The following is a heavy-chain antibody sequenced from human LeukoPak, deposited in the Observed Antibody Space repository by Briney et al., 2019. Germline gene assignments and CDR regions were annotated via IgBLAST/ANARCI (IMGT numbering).Heavy chain of an antibody. J-gene: IGHJ3*02. CDR3: ARDSTLWFGELGHHDAFDI. Sequence: GGSLRLSCAASGFIFSTYAMHWVRQAPGKGLEWVAVISYDGSNKYYADSVKGRFTISRDNSKNTLYLQMNSLRAEDTAVYYCARDSTLWFGELGHHDAFDIWGQGTMVTVSS. D-gene: IGHD3-10*01. V-gene: IGHV3-30-3*01. CDR2: ISYDGSNK. CDR1: GFIFSTYA.